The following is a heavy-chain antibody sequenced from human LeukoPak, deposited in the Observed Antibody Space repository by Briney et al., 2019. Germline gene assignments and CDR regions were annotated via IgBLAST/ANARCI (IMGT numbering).Heavy chain of an antibody. J-gene: IGHJ3*02. CDR3: ASPSKLVISRGGFDI. V-gene: IGHV4-39*01. CDR1: GGSRSDTTYY. D-gene: IGHD3-22*01. CDR2: IYFSET. Sequence: SETLSLTCTVSGGSRSDTTYYWAWIRHPPGKGLEWLGSIYFSETKYNPSLKSRITISGDTSKNQFSLKLSSVTAADTAVYYCASPSKLVISRGGFDIWGQGTMVTVSA.